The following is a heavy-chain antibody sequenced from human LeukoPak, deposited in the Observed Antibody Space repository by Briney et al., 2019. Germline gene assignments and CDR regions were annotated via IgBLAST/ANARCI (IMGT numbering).Heavy chain of an antibody. CDR2: IIPILGIA. CDR3: ARGRAYYGSGSYYNTLSY. CDR1: GGTFSSYA. Sequence: GASVKVSCKASGGTFSSYAISWVRQAPGQGLEWMGRIIPILGIANYAQKFQGRVTITADKSTSTAYMELSSLRSEDTAVYYCARGRAYYGSGSYYNTLSYWGQGTLVTVSS. V-gene: IGHV1-69*04. J-gene: IGHJ4*02. D-gene: IGHD3-10*01.